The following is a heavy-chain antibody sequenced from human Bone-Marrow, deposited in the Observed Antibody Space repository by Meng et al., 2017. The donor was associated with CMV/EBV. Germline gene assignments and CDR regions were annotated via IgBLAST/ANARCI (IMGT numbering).Heavy chain of an antibody. V-gene: IGHV3-30*04. CDR2: ISYDGSNK. J-gene: IGHJ4*02. CDR3: ARDGDPTAYFDY. CDR1: GFTFSSYA. Sequence: GGSLRLSCAASGFTFSSYAMHWVRQAPGKGLEWVAVISYDGSNKYYADSVKGRFTIPRDNSKNTLYLQMNSLRAEDTAVYYCARDGDPTAYFDYWGQGTQVTVSS. D-gene: IGHD5-18*01.